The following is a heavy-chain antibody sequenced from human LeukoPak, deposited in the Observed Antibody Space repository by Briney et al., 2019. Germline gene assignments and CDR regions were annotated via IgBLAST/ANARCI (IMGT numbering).Heavy chain of an antibody. D-gene: IGHD1-26*01. CDR2: IYYSGST. Sequence: SETLSLTCTVSGGSISSYYWSWIRQPPGKGLEWIGSIYYSGSTYYNPSLKSRVTISVDTSKNHFSLKLSSVTAADTAVYYCARHGNSGNYFLAYWGQGTLVTVSS. J-gene: IGHJ4*02. CDR3: ARHGNSGNYFLAY. CDR1: GGSISSYY. V-gene: IGHV4-39*01.